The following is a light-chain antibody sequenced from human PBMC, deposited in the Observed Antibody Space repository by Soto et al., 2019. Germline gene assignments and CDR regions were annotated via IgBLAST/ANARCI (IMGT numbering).Light chain of an antibody. V-gene: IGLV2-14*01. CDR1: SSDVGGYDY. CDR3: RSYSISTAYL. Sequence: QSALTQPASVSGSPGQSITISCTGTSSDVGGYDYVSWYQLHPGKAPKPMVFEVRNRPSGVSYRFSGSKSGNTASLTISGLQAEDEADYFCRSYSISTAYLFGTGTKVTVL. CDR2: EVR. J-gene: IGLJ1*01.